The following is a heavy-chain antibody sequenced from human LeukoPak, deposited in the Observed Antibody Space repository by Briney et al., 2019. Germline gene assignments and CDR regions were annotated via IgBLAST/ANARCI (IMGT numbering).Heavy chain of an antibody. CDR2: INHSGST. J-gene: IGHJ5*02. Sequence: SETLSLTCAVYGGSFSGYYWSWIRQPPGKGLEWIGEINHSGSTNYNPSLKSRVTISVDTSKNQFSLKLSSVTAADTAVYYCARLFLGRYYYGSGDWFDPWGQGTLVTVSS. CDR1: GGSFSGYY. CDR3: ARLFLGRYYYGSGDWFDP. D-gene: IGHD3-10*01. V-gene: IGHV4-34*01.